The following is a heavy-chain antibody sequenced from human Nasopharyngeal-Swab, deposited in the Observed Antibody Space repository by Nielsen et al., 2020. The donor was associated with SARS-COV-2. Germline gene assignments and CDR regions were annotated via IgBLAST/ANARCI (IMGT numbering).Heavy chain of an antibody. Sequence: ASVKVSCKASGYTFTSYYMHWVRQAPGQGLEWMGIINPSGGSTSYAQKFQGRVTMTRDTSTSTVYMELSSLRSEDTAVYYCVRYTAMVLFDIWGQGTMVTVSS. CDR3: VRYTAMVLFDI. V-gene: IGHV1-46*01. CDR1: GYTFTSYY. D-gene: IGHD5-18*01. J-gene: IGHJ3*02. CDR2: INPSGGST.